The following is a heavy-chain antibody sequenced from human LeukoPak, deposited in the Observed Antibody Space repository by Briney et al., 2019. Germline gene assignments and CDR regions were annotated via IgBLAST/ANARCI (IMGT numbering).Heavy chain of an antibody. CDR2: INHSGST. CDR3: AIGYSGYEGPFDY. D-gene: IGHD5-12*01. J-gene: IGHJ4*02. CDR1: GGSFSGYY. Sequence: SETLSLTCAVYGGSFSGYYWSWIRQPPGKGLEWIGEINHSGSTNYNPSLKSRVTISVDTSKNQFSLKLSSVTAADTAVYYCAIGYSGYEGPFDYWGQGTLVTVSS. V-gene: IGHV4-34*01.